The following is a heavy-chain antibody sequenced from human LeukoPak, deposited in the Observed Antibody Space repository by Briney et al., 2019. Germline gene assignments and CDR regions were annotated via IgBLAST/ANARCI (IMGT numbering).Heavy chain of an antibody. D-gene: IGHD3-3*01. CDR2: IKEDGSDK. V-gene: IGHV3-7*01. Sequence: GGSLRLSCLASGFTFSNSWMTWVRQAPGRGLEWVANIKEDGSDKQYVDSVRGRFTISRDNAKKSVSLQMDGLRAEDTGVYHCVRESDVWSGPGIGRPLDVWGNGTTVTVSS. CDR3: VRESDVWSGPGIGRPLDV. J-gene: IGHJ6*04. CDR1: GFTFSNSW.